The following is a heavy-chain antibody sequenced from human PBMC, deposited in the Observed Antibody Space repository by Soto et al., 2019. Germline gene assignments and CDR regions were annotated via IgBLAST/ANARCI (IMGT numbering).Heavy chain of an antibody. CDR2: ISAYNGNT. D-gene: IGHD1-1*01. CDR3: AREGLLERRFDY. Sequence: ASVKVSCKASGYTFTSYGISWVRQAPGQGLEWMGWISAYNGNTNYAQKLQGRATMTTDTSTSTAYMELRSLGSDDTAVYYCAREGLLERRFDYWGQGTLVTVSS. J-gene: IGHJ4*02. V-gene: IGHV1-18*04. CDR1: GYTFTSYG.